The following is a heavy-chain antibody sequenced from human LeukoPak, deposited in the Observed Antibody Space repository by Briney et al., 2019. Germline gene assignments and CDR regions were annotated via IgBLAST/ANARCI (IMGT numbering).Heavy chain of an antibody. CDR3: ARSGRYSGYARRHYMDV. V-gene: IGHV4-34*01. CDR1: GGSFSGYY. D-gene: IGHD5-12*01. CDR2: INHSGST. Sequence: SETLSLTCAVYGGSFSGYYWSWIRQPPGKGLEWIGEINHSGSTNYNPSLKSRVTISVDTSKNQYSLKLSSVTAADTAVYYCARSGRYSGYARRHYMDVWGKGTTVTISS. J-gene: IGHJ6*03.